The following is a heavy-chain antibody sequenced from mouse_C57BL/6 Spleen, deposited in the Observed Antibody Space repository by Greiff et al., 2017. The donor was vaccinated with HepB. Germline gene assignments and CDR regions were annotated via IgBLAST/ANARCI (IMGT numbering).Heavy chain of an antibody. Sequence: EVQRVESGGGLVKPGGSLKLSCAASGFTFSSYTMSWVRQTPEKRLEWVATISGGGGNTYYPDSVKGRFTISRDNAKNTLYLQMSSLRSEDTALYYCARDGNYLDYWGQGTTLTVSS. CDR3: ARDGNYLDY. CDR1: GFTFSSYT. CDR2: ISGGGGNT. D-gene: IGHD2-1*01. J-gene: IGHJ2*01. V-gene: IGHV5-9*01.